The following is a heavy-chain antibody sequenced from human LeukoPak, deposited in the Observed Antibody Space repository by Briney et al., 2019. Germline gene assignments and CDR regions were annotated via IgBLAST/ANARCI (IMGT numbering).Heavy chain of an antibody. V-gene: IGHV5-51*01. CDR3: ARIWLRAFDI. CDR2: IYPDDSDT. CDR1: GYRFTNYW. D-gene: IGHD3-16*01. J-gene: IGHJ3*02. Sequence: GESLNISCKGPGYRFTNYWIAWVRQMPGKGLEWMGIIYPDDSDTRYSPSFQGQVTISADKSISTAYLQWSSLKASDTAMYYCARIWLRAFDIWGQGTMVTVSS.